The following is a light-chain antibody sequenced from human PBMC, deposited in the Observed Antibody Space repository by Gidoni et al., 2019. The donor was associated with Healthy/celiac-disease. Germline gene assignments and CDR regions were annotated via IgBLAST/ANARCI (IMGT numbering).Light chain of an antibody. CDR3: QQYDNLPRT. CDR2: DAS. CDR1: QDISNY. V-gene: IGKV1-33*01. Sequence: IQMPHSPSSRSASVGDRVTITCQASQDISNYLNWYQQKPGKAPKLLIYDASNLETGVPSRFSGSGSGTDFTFTISSLQPEDIATYYCQQYDNLPRTCGPGTKVDIK. J-gene: IGKJ3*01.